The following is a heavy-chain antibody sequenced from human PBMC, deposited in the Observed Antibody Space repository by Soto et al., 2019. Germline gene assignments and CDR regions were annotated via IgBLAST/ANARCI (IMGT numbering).Heavy chain of an antibody. V-gene: IGHV4-38-2*01. D-gene: IGHD6-13*01. CDR2: IYHTGST. Sequence: SETLSLTCAVSGYSISNGYYWGWIRQPPGKGLEWIGSIYHTGSTYYNPSLKSRVTISVDASKNQFSLKLSSVTAADTAVYYCARRHSSNWYGLDYWGQGTLVTVSS. J-gene: IGHJ4*02. CDR1: GYSISNGYY. CDR3: ARRHSSNWYGLDY.